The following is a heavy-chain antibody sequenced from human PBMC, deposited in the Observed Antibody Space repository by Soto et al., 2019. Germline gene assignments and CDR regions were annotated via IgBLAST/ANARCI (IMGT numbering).Heavy chain of an antibody. CDR2: ISGSGGTT. V-gene: IGHV3-23*01. D-gene: IGHD3-22*01. J-gene: IGHJ4*02. CDR3: AKDWYDSSAYENFDY. Sequence: VQLLESGGGLVQPGGSLRLSCAASGFTFSRYAMSWVRQAPGKGLEWVSSISGSGGTTHYADSVKGRFTIPRDNSKNTLYLQMNSLRAEDTAVYYCAKDWYDSSAYENFDYWGQGTLVTVSS. CDR1: GFTFSRYA.